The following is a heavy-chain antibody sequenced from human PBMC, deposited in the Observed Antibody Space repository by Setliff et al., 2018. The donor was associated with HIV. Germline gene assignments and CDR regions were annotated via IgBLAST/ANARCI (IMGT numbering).Heavy chain of an antibody. CDR1: GFTFDDYG. CDR2: INRNGGST. D-gene: IGHD5-12*01. J-gene: IGHJ4*02. CDR3: ARVGGYSGYGWPQPLYFDY. V-gene: IGHV3-20*04. Sequence: PGGSLRLSCAASGFTFDDYGMSWVRQAPGKGLEWVSRINRNGGSTGYADSVKGRFAISRDNAKNSLYLQMHSLRAEDTALYYCARVGGYSGYGWPQPLYFDYWGQGTLVTVSS.